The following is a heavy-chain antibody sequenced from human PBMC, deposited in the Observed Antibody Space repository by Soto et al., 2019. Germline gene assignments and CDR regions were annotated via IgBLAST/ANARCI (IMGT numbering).Heavy chain of an antibody. CDR3: ASTNRYYYGSGSYFGWFDP. V-gene: IGHV4-59*01. Sequence: SETLSLTCTVSGGSISSYYWSWIRQPPGKGLEWIGYIYYSGSTNYNPSLKSRVTISVDTSKNQFSLKLSSVTAADTAVYYCASTNRYYYGSGSYFGWFDPWGQGTLVTVS. CDR2: IYYSGST. CDR1: GGSISSYY. J-gene: IGHJ5*02. D-gene: IGHD3-10*01.